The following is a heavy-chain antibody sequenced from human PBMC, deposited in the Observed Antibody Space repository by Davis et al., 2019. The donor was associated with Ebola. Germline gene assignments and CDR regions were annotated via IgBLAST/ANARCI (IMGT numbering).Heavy chain of an antibody. D-gene: IGHD5-24*01. CDR2: IYYSGST. J-gene: IGHJ6*02. CDR3: ARGNVRWLQLPSI. CDR1: GGSISSGDYY. Sequence: MPSETLSLTCTVSGGSISSGDYYWSWIRQPPGKGLEWIGYIYYSGSTNYNPSLKSRVTISVDTSKNQFSLKLSSVTAADTAVYYCARGNVRWLQLPSIWGQGTTVTVSS. V-gene: IGHV4-30-4*01.